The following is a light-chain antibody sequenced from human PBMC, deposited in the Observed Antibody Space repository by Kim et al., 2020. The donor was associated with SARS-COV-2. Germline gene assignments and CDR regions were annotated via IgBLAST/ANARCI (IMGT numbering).Light chain of an antibody. CDR2: GKN. J-gene: IGLJ2*01. CDR1: SLRSYY. Sequence: LGQKGSITCQRDSLRSYYASWYQQKPGQAPVLVIHGKNNRPSGIPDRFSGSSSGNTASLTITGAQAEDEADYYCNSRDSSGNHVVFGGGTQLTVL. CDR3: NSRDSSGNHVV. V-gene: IGLV3-19*01.